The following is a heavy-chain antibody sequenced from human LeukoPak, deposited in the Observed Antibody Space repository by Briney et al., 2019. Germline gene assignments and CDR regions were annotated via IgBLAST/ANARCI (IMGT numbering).Heavy chain of an antibody. CDR3: AREVEMARQFDY. Sequence: SDTLSLTCTVSGGSISIHYWSWIRQPAGKGLEWIGRISTTGSTNYNPSIKSRVTMSVDASKNQLSLKLNSVTAADTAVYYCAREVEMARQFDYWGQGTLGTVS. D-gene: IGHD5-24*01. CDR2: ISTTGST. J-gene: IGHJ4*02. V-gene: IGHV4-4*07. CDR1: GGSISIHY.